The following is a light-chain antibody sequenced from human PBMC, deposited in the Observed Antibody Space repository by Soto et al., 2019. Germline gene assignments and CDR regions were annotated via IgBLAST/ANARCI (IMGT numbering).Light chain of an antibody. J-gene: IGLJ7*01. Sequence: QSALTQPASVAGSPGQSITISCTGTSSDVGGYNYVSWYQQHPGKAPKLMIYEVSNRPSGVSNRFSGSKSGNTASLTISGLQAEHEADYYCSSYTSSSTYVFGPGTQLTVL. CDR1: SSDVGGYNY. CDR2: EVS. CDR3: SSYTSSSTYV. V-gene: IGLV2-14*01.